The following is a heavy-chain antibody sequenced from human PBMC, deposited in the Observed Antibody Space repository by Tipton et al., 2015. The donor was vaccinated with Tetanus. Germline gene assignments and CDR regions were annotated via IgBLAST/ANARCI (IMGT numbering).Heavy chain of an antibody. CDR3: AKAKTWASLWFGDV. D-gene: IGHD3-10*01. CDR1: GFTFRSYG. CDR2: ISAGGGAT. J-gene: IGHJ1*01. V-gene: IGHV3-23*01. Sequence: SLRLSCAASGFTFRSYGMDWVRQAPGKGLEWVSHISAGGGATYYADSVRGRFTISRDNSKDMVYLQMNSLRAEDTAVYFCAKAKTWASLWFGDVWGPGTLVAVSS.